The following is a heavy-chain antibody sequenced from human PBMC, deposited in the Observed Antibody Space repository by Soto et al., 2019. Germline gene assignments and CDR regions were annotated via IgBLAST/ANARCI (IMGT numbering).Heavy chain of an antibody. CDR1: GGSISNYY. CDR3: ARAVLPATAPFDY. Sequence: SETLALTCIVSGGSISNYYWSWIRQPPGKGLEWIGYIYYSGSTNYNPSLQSRVTISVDTSKNQFSLKLSSVTAADTAVYYCARAVLPATAPFDYWGQGTLVTVSS. CDR2: IYYSGST. D-gene: IGHD2-2*01. V-gene: IGHV4-59*01. J-gene: IGHJ4*02.